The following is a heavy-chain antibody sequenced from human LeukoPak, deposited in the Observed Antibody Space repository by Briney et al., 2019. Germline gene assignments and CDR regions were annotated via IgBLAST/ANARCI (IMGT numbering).Heavy chain of an antibody. CDR1: GGTFSSYA. Sequence: GASVKVSCKASGGTFSSYAISWVRQAPGQGLEWMGGIIPIFGTANYAQKFQGRVTITTDESKSTAYMELSSLRSEDTAVYYCARGGDDRRVPIFNWFDPWGQGTLVTVSS. J-gene: IGHJ5*02. V-gene: IGHV1-69*05. CDR3: ARGGDDRRVPIFNWFDP. CDR2: IIPIFGTA. D-gene: IGHD2-21*02.